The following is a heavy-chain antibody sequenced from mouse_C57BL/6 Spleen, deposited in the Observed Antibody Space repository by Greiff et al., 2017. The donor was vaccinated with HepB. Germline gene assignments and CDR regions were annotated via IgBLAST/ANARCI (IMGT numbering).Heavy chain of an antibody. CDR1: GYTFTSYW. D-gene: IGHD1-1*01. CDR2: IDPSDSYT. CDR3: ARWGYYGSSPEDY. J-gene: IGHJ2*01. Sequence: QVQLKQPGAELVKPGASVKLSCKASGYTFTSYWMQWVKQRPGQGLEWIGEIDPSDSYTNYNQKFKGKATLTVDTSSSTAYMQLSSLTSEDSAVYYCARWGYYGSSPEDYWGQGTTLTVSS. V-gene: IGHV1-50*01.